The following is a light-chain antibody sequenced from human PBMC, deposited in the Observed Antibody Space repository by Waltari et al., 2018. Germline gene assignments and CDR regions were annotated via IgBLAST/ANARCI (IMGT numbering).Light chain of an antibody. CDR2: SKN. CDR3: GTWEDSLGVWL. Sequence: QSVLTQPPSASGTPGQRVTISCSGSSSNIGTNPVMWCQPLPGTAPKLLTYSKNQRPYGVPDRFSCSNSGTSASLAISGLQSEDEADYYCGTWEDSLGVWLFGGGTKLTVL. V-gene: IGLV1-44*01. CDR1: SSNIGTNP. J-gene: IGLJ3*02.